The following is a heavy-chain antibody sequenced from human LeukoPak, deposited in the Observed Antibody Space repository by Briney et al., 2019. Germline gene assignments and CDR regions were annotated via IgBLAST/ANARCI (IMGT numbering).Heavy chain of an antibody. Sequence: SVTVSCKASGGTFSSYAISWVRQAPGQGLEWMGGIIPIFGTANYAQKFQGRVTITADKSTSTAYMELSSLRSEDTAVYYCARGNKYYYDSSGYYHWGQGTLVTVSS. CDR1: GGTFSSYA. J-gene: IGHJ5*02. V-gene: IGHV1-69*06. CDR3: ARGNKYYYDSSGYYH. CDR2: IIPIFGTA. D-gene: IGHD3-22*01.